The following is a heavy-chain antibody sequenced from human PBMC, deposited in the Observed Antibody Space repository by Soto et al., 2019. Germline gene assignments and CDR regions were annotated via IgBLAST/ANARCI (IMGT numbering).Heavy chain of an antibody. D-gene: IGHD3-22*01. J-gene: IGHJ3*02. Sequence: GYLRLSCGGSGCSLRSYAMSWVLQAPLKVLEWVSAISGSGGSTYYADSVKGRFTISRDNSKKTLYLQMNSLRAEDTAVYYCATGTYYYDSPDAFDIWGQGTMVPVSS. CDR2: ISGSGGST. V-gene: IGHV3-23*01. CDR3: ATGTYYYDSPDAFDI. CDR1: GCSLRSYA.